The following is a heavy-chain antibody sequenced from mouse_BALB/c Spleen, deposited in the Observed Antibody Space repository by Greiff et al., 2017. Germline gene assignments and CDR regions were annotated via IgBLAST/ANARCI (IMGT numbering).Heavy chain of an antibody. Sequence: EVQLQQSGAELVKPGASVKLSCTASGFNIKDTYMHWVKQRPEQGLEWIGRIDPANGNTKYDPKFQGKATITADTSSNTAYLQLSSLTSEDTAVYYCARQGYYGSYYYAMDYWGQGTSVTVSS. D-gene: IGHD2-2*01. V-gene: IGHV14-3*02. CDR1: GFNIKDTY. CDR2: IDPANGNT. CDR3: ARQGYYGSYYYAMDY. J-gene: IGHJ4*01.